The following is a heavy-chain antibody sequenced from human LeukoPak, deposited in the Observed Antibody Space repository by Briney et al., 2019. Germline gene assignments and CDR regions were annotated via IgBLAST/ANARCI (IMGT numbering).Heavy chain of an antibody. CDR2: ISSSSSYI. CDR1: GFTFSSYS. D-gene: IGHD6-19*01. Sequence: GGSLRLSCAASGFTFSSYSMNWVRQAPGKGLEWVSSISSSSSYIYYADSVKGRFTISRDNAKNSLYLQMNSLRAEDTAVYYCARSLIAVAGHYFDYWAREPWSPSPQ. V-gene: IGHV3-21*01. CDR3: ARSLIAVAGHYFDY. J-gene: IGHJ4*02.